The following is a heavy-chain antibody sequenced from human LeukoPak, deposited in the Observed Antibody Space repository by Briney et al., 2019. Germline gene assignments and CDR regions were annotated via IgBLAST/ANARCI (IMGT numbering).Heavy chain of an antibody. J-gene: IGHJ4*02. CDR2: IRYDGSNK. Sequence: GGSLRLSCAASGFTFSSYGMHWVRQAPGKGLEWVAFIRYDGSNKYYADSVKGRFTISRDNSKNTLYLQMNSLRAEDTAVYYCAKPLVGATTYSLIDYWGQGTLVTVSS. V-gene: IGHV3-30*02. D-gene: IGHD1-26*01. CDR1: GFTFSSYG. CDR3: AKPLVGATTYSLIDY.